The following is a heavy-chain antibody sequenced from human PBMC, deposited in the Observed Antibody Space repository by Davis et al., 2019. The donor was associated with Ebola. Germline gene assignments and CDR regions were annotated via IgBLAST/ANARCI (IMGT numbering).Heavy chain of an antibody. Sequence: GSLRLSCAVYGGSFNGYFWSWIRQPPGKGLEWIGDINHSESTNYNPSLESRVTISVDTSKNQFSLKLSSVTAADTAVYYCARGALTTYVYWGQGTLVTVSS. D-gene: IGHD2/OR15-2a*01. CDR3: ARGALTTYVY. CDR2: INHSEST. J-gene: IGHJ4*02. CDR1: GGSFNGYF. V-gene: IGHV4-34*01.